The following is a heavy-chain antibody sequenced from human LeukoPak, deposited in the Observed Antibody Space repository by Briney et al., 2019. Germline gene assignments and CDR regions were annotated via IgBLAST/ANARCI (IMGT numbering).Heavy chain of an antibody. Sequence: ASVKVSCKASGYTFTTYYIHWVRQAPGQGLEWMGVINPSGGSTKYSQQFQGRVTVTRDMSASTVYMEVGSLRSEDTAVYYCARDKRDDNSACYFFDHWGQGTLVTVSS. D-gene: IGHD5-24*01. J-gene: IGHJ4*02. CDR1: GYTFTTYY. CDR2: INPSGGST. V-gene: IGHV1-46*01. CDR3: ARDKRDDNSACYFFDH.